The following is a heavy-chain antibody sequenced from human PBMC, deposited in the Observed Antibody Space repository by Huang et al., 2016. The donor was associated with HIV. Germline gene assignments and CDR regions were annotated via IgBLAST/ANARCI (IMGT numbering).Heavy chain of an antibody. CDR2: IYYSGST. D-gene: IGHD7-27*01. CDR1: GGSISTGSYS. J-gene: IGHJ4*02. CDR3: ARRLGNYFFDY. Sequence: QVQLQESGPGLVKPSETLSLNCTVSGGSISTGSYSWGWIRQTPGKGLEWIASIYYSGSTNYNPSLKSRVTMSVDTSQNQFSLKLSSVTAADTAIYYCARRLGNYFFDYWGQGTLVTVSS. V-gene: IGHV4-39*01.